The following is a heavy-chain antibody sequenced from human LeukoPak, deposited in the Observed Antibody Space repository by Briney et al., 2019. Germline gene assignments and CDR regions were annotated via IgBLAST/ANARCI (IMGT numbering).Heavy chain of an antibody. D-gene: IGHD3-10*02. CDR2: IYHSGST. Sequence: SETLSLTCAVSGYSISSGYYWGWIRQPPGKGLEWIGSIYHSGSTYYNPSLKSRVTISVDTSKNQFSLKLSSVTAADTAVYYCARELSSGGTIYWFDPWGQGTLVTVSP. J-gene: IGHJ5*02. CDR3: ARELSSGGTIYWFDP. V-gene: IGHV4-38-2*02. CDR1: GYSISSGYY.